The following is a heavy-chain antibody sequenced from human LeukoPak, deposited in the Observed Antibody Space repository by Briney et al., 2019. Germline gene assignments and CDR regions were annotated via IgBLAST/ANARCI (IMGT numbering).Heavy chain of an antibody. V-gene: IGHV4-39*07. CDR2: IYTSGST. J-gene: IGHJ4*02. CDR1: GGSISTSNYY. CDR3: ARVSWYCSSTSCREAYFDY. D-gene: IGHD2-2*01. Sequence: SETLSLTCTVSGGSISTSNYYWGWIRQPPGKGLEWIGRIYTSGSTNYNPSLKSRVTMSVDTSTNQFSLKLSSVTAADTAVYYCARVSWYCSSTSCREAYFDYWGQGTLVTVSS.